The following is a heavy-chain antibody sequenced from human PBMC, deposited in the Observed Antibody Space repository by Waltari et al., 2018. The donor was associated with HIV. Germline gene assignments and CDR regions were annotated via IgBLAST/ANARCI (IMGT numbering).Heavy chain of an antibody. J-gene: IGHJ5*02. CDR2: INSDGSST. CDR1: GFTFSSYW. CDR3: AREYQLLYGGWFDP. D-gene: IGHD2-2*02. V-gene: IGHV3-74*01. Sequence: EVQLVESGGGLVQPGGSLRLSCAASGFTFSSYWMHWVRQAPGKGLVWVSRINSDGSSTSYADSVKGRFTISRDNAKNTLYLQMNSLRAEDTAVYYCAREYQLLYGGWFDPWDQGTLVTVSS.